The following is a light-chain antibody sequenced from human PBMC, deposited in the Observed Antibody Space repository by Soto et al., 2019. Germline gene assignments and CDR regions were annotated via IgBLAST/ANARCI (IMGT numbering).Light chain of an antibody. CDR2: AVS. CDR3: CSYTASDIWV. J-gene: IGLJ3*02. V-gene: IGLV2-11*01. CDR1: NSDVGGYNF. Sequence: QSVLTQPRSMSGTPGQSVTISCTGTNSDVGGYNFVSWYQQLPGKAPKLMISAVSQRPSGVPDRFSGSKSGNTASLTISGLQADDEADYFCCSYTASDIWVFGGGTKVTVL.